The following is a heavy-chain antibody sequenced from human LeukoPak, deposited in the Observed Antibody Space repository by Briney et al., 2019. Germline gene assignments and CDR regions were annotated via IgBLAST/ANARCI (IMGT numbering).Heavy chain of an antibody. D-gene: IGHD2/OR15-2a*01. V-gene: IGHV3-30*03. CDR2: ISYDGSNK. CDR3: ARGFYDGFALDY. J-gene: IGHJ4*02. CDR1: GFTFGSYG. Sequence: PGRSLRLSCAASGFTFGSYGMHWVRQAPGKGLEWVAVISYDGSNKYYADSVKGRFTISRDNAKNSVFLQMNSLRAEDTGVYYCARGFYDGFALDYWGQGTLVTVSS.